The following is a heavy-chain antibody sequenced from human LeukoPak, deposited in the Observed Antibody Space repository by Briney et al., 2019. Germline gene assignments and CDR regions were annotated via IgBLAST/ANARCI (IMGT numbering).Heavy chain of an antibody. CDR3: ARSLFCSGGSCLADY. CDR2: INPNSGGT. D-gene: IGHD2-15*01. CDR1: GYTFTGYY. J-gene: IGHJ4*02. V-gene: IGHV1-2*02. Sequence: ASVKVSCKASGYTFTGYYMHWVRQAPGQGLEWMGWINPNSGGTNYAQKFQGRVTMTRDTSISTAYMELSRLRSDDTAVYYCARSLFCSGGSCLADYWGQGTLVTVPS.